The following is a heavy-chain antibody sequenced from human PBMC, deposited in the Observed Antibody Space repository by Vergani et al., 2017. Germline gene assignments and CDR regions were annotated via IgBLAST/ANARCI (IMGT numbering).Heavy chain of an antibody. CDR1: GGSITSSSYY. V-gene: IGHV4-39*01. Sequence: QLHLQESGPGLVKPSETLSLTCTVYGGSITSSSYYWGWIRQPPGKGLEWIGNIYHSGGAYYNPSLKGRVTISVDTSKNQFSLEVTSVTAADTAIYFCARTESFILRYFHLALWGQGTLVTVSS. CDR2: IYHSGGA. D-gene: IGHD3-9*01. J-gene: IGHJ4*02. CDR3: ARTESFILRYFHLAL.